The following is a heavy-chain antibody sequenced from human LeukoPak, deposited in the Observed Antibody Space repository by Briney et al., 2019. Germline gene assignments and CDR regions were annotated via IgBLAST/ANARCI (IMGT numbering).Heavy chain of an antibody. Sequence: PGGSLRLSCAASGFTFSSYGMHWVRQAPSKGLEWVAFIRYDGSNKYYADSVKGRFTISRDNSKNTLYLQMNSLRAEDTAVYYCAKGRGYSYTIFDYWGQGTLVTVSS. D-gene: IGHD5-18*01. CDR2: IRYDGSNK. J-gene: IGHJ4*02. CDR1: GFTFSSYG. CDR3: AKGRGYSYTIFDY. V-gene: IGHV3-30*02.